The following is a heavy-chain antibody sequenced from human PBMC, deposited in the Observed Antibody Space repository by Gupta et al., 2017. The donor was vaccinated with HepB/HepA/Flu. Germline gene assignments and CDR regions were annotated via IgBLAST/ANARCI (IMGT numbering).Heavy chain of an antibody. J-gene: IGHJ4*02. CDR2: LSYDESNK. Sequence: QVQLVESGGAVVQPGRSLRLSCAASGLTISNHHMHWVRQAPGKGMEWLCLLSYDESNKHCADSVRGRFTASRDISENTLYLEMNSLRTEDTAMYYCAREGRGSGRAPSFDLWGQGTLVIVSS. V-gene: IGHV3-30-3*01. D-gene: IGHD3-10*01. CDR3: AREGRGSGRAPSFDL. CDR1: GLTISNHH.